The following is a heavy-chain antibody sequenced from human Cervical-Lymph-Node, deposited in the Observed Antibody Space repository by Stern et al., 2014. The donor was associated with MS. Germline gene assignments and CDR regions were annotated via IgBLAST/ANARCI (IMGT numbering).Heavy chain of an antibody. Sequence: QVQLVQSGAEVKKPGSSVRVSCKASGGTFNTYTVYWVRQAPGQGLEWMGKINPMLDLPVYAQRVQGSVTITLDKSTSTAYIDLNSLTSEDTAVYYCAKPRGREAASAPDYWGQGTLVTVSS. CDR2: INPMLDLP. CDR1: GGTFNTYT. V-gene: IGHV1-69*02. CDR3: AKPRGREAASAPDY. J-gene: IGHJ4*02. D-gene: IGHD1-14*01.